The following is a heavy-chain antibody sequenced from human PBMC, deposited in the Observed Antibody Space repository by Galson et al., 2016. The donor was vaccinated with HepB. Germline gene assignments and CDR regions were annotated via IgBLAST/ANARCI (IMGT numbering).Heavy chain of an antibody. CDR3: ARVYYANTGYKFFDL. Sequence: SLRLPCAASGFSFSSYNMNWVRQAPGKGLEWVSYIGSRSDNIKYVDSVKGRFTISRDNDKSSLYLQMNSLRDDDTAMYYCARVYYANTGYKFFDLWGQGALVTVSS. CDR2: IGSRSDNI. D-gene: IGHD3-22*01. J-gene: IGHJ4*02. V-gene: IGHV3-48*02. CDR1: GFSFSSYN.